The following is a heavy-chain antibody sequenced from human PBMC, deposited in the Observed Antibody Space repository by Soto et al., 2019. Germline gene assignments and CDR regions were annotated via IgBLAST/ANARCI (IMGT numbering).Heavy chain of an antibody. D-gene: IGHD4-17*01. J-gene: IGHJ5*02. CDR2: IYYSGST. CDR3: ARGGYGDYAWFDP. V-gene: IGHV4-59*01. Sequence: SETLSLTCTVSGCSISSYYWSWIRQPPGKGLEWIGYIYYSGSTNYNPSLKSRVTISVDTSKNQFSLKLSSVTAADTAVYYCARGGYGDYAWFDPWGQGTLVTAPQ. CDR1: GCSISSYY.